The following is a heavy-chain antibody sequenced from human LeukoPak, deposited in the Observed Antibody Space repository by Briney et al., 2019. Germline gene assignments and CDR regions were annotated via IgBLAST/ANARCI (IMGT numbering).Heavy chain of an antibody. D-gene: IGHD1-26*01. J-gene: IGHJ3*02. CDR3: ANTKSSFYAFDI. CDR1: GFTFSSYR. CDR2: ISSSSSTK. V-gene: IGHV3-48*04. Sequence: GGSLRLSCAASGFTFSSYRMNWVRQAPGKGLEWVSYISSSSSTKHYADSVKGRFTISRDNAKNSLYLQMNSLRAEDTAVYYCANTKSSFYAFDIWGQGTMVTVSS.